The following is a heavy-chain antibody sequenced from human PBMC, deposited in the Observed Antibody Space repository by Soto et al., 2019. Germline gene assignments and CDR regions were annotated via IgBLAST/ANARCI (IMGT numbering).Heavy chain of an antibody. Sequence: EVQLVESGGGLVQPGGSLRTPCEASGINLSSYNINLARQASGQGPEWVSYISSSSSTIYYADSVKGRFTISRDNAKNSLYLQMNSLRDEDTAVYYCARDNPRSSGWDVWGQGTTVTVSS. V-gene: IGHV3-48*02. CDR1: GINLSSYN. CDR2: ISSSSSTI. J-gene: IGHJ6*02. CDR3: ARDNPRSSGWDV.